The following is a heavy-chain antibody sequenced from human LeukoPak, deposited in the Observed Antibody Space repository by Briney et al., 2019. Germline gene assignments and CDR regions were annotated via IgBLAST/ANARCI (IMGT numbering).Heavy chain of an antibody. CDR3: ARDYGFGGNYMDV. CDR2: ISVSSNTI. V-gene: IGHV3-48*01. CDR1: GFTFSSYS. J-gene: IGHJ6*03. D-gene: IGHD3-16*01. Sequence: PGGSLRLSCAASGFTFSSYSMNWVRQAPGKGLEWVSYISVSSNTIYYADSVKGRFTTSRDNAKNSLYLQMNSLRAEDTAVFYCARDYGFGGNYMDVWGKGTTVTVSS.